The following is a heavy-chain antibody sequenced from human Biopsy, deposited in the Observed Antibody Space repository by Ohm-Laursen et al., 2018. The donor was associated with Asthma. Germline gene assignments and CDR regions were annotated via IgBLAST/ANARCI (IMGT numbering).Heavy chain of an antibody. D-gene: IGHD3-22*01. CDR1: GVSIRSYY. J-gene: IGHJ4*02. CDR2: IYYSGST. Sequence: TLSLTCPVSGVSIRSYYWTRIRQPPGKGLEWIGYIYYSGSTNYNPSLKSRATISVDTSKNQLSLKMSSVTAADTAVYFCVRHQYSSSWSTFDYWGQGALVTVSS. CDR3: VRHQYSSSWSTFDY. V-gene: IGHV4-59*08.